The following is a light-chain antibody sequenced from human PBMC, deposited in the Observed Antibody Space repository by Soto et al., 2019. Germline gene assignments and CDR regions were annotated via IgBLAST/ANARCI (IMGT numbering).Light chain of an antibody. CDR1: SSDVGAYKF. J-gene: IGLJ3*02. Sequence: QSVLTQPASVSGSSGQSITIFCSGTSSDVGAYKFVSWYRHHPGKAPQVMIYEVSNRPSGVSNRFSGSKSGNTASLTISGLQPEDEGDYYCSSYTSTSTPWVFGGGTKLTVL. CDR2: EVS. V-gene: IGLV2-14*01. CDR3: SSYTSTSTPWV.